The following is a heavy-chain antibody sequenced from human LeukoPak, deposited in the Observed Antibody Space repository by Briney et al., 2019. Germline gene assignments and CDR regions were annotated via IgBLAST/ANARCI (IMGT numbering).Heavy chain of an antibody. CDR1: GYTFTKYL. CDR3: ARPSYCVADNCGYWLDP. V-gene: IGHV1-46*01. D-gene: IGHD2-21*01. Sequence: GASVKVSCKTSGYTFTKYLIHWVRQAPGQGLEWMGTINPQGDITNYAQRFQGRITLTEDTSTRTVYMELSSLTSEDTAVYYCARPSYCVADNCGYWLDPWGPGTLVTVSS. CDR2: INPQGDIT. J-gene: IGHJ5*02.